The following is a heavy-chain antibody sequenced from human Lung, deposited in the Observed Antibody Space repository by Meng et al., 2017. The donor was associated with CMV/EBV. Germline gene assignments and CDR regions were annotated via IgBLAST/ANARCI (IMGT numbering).Heavy chain of an antibody. V-gene: IGHV1-18*01. CDR1: GYSFSNSG. J-gene: IGHJ4*02. Sequence: ASXXVSXQASGYSFSNSGFTWVRPAPGQGLEWMGWISVYSGNTKYTQKFQGRVSMTTDTYTSTAYMELRSLRSDDTAVYYCVRDYSSTSCYYNYWGQGNLVT. CDR3: VRDYSSTSCYYNY. D-gene: IGHD2-2*01. CDR2: ISVYSGNT.